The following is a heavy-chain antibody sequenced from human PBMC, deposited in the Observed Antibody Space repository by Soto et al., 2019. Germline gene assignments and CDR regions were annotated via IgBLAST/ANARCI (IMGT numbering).Heavy chain of an antibody. CDR1: GFTFSSYA. CDR2: IYYSGST. D-gene: IGHD6-6*01. J-gene: IGHJ6*02. V-gene: IGHV4-59*01. CDR3: ARGGRYSSSFPYYYYGMDV. Sequence: PGGSLRLSCAASGFTFSSYAMSWIRQPPGKGLEWIGYIYYSGSTNYNPSLKSRVTISVDTSKNQFSLKLSSVTAADTAVYYCARGGRYSSSFPYYYYGMDVWGQGTTVTVSS.